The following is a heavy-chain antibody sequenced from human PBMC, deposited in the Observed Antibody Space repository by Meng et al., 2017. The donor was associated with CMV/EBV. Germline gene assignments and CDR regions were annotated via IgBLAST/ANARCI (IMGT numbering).Heavy chain of an antibody. CDR1: GYTFTSHG. CDR2: ISAYNGNT. D-gene: IGHD2-2*03. Sequence: ASVKVSCKASGYTFTSHGISWVRQAPGQGLEWMGWISAYNGNTNYAQKLQGRVTMTTDTSTSTAYMELRSLRSDDTAVYYCARDGYCSSTSCPAGNAFDIWGQGTMVTVSS. CDR3: ARDGYCSSTSCPAGNAFDI. J-gene: IGHJ3*02. V-gene: IGHV1-18*01.